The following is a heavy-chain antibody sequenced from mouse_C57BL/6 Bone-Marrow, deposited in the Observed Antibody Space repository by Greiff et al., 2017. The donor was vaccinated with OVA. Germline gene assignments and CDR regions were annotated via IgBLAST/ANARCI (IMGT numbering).Heavy chain of an antibody. CDR3: ARGDYWYFDV. CDR2: ISDGGSYT. V-gene: IGHV5-4*01. CDR1: GFTFSSYA. J-gene: IGHJ1*03. Sequence: VQLKESGGGLVKPGGSLKLSCAASGFTFSSYAMSWVRQTPEKRLEWVATISDGGSYTYYPDNVKGRFTISRDNAKNNLYLQMSHLKSEDTAMYYCARGDYWYFDVWGTGTTVTVSS.